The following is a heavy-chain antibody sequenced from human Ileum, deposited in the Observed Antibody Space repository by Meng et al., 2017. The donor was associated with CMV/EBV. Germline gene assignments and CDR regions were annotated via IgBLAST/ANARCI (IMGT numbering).Heavy chain of an antibody. CDR3: ARLIDSGRYGFWFDP. V-gene: IGHV3-74*01. CDR1: RFSSDDYA. Sequence: GESLKISCAASRFSSDDYAMHWVRQAPGKGLVWVSRISEDGRSTNYADSVKGRFTISRDNARNTLSLQLNSLRAEDTALYYCARLIDSGRYGFWFDPWGQGTLVTVSS. D-gene: IGHD1-26*01. CDR2: ISEDGRST. J-gene: IGHJ5*02.